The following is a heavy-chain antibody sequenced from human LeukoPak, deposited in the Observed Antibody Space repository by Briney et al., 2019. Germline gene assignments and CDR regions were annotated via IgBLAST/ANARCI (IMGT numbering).Heavy chain of an antibody. Sequence: SETLSLTCTVSGGSISSSSYYWGWIRQPPGKGLEWIGSIYYSGSTYYNPSLKSRVTISVDTSKNKFSLKLSSVTAADTAVYYCARVIAAAGSPVAFDIWGQGTMVTVSS. V-gene: IGHV4-39*07. J-gene: IGHJ3*02. CDR1: GGSISSSSYY. CDR3: ARVIAAAGSPVAFDI. CDR2: IYYSGST. D-gene: IGHD6-13*01.